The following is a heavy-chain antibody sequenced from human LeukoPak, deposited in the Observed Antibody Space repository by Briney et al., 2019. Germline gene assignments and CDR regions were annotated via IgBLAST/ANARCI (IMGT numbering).Heavy chain of an antibody. CDR1: GGSISNYY. Sequence: SDTLSLTCTVSGGSISNYYWTWIRQPPGKGLEWIGYIFYSGSTNYNPSLKSRVTISVDTSKNQFSMKLSSVTAADTAVYYCARGFCSNTRCYKEMATILPDYWGQGTLVTVSS. CDR2: IFYSGST. D-gene: IGHD2-2*02. V-gene: IGHV4-59*07. J-gene: IGHJ4*02. CDR3: ARGFCSNTRCYKEMATILPDY.